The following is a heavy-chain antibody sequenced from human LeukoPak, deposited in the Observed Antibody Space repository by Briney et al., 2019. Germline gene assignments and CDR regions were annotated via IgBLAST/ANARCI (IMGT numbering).Heavy chain of an antibody. D-gene: IGHD1/OR15-1a*01. J-gene: IGHJ4*02. Sequence: GGSLRLSCTASGFPFIDYSMNWVRQAPGKGLEWISYIGIESGNTNYADSVKGRFTISRDNAKNSLYLQMNSLRAEDTAMYYCAPGANFDYWGQGTLVTVSS. V-gene: IGHV3-48*04. CDR1: GFPFIDYS. CDR3: APGANFDY. CDR2: IGIESGNT.